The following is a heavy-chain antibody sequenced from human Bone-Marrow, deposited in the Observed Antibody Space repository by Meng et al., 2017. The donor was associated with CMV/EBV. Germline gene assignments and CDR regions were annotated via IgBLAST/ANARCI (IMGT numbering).Heavy chain of an antibody. J-gene: IGHJ5*02. V-gene: IGHV4-61*01. CDR2: IYYSGST. D-gene: IGHD3-3*01. Sequence: SETLSLTCTVSGGSVSSGSYYWSWIRQPPGKGLEWIGYIYYSGSTNYNPSLKSRVTISVDTSENQFSLKLSSVTAADTAVYYCARVDYDFWSGYWRLDPWGQGTLVTVSS. CDR3: ARVDYDFWSGYWRLDP. CDR1: GGSVSSGSYY.